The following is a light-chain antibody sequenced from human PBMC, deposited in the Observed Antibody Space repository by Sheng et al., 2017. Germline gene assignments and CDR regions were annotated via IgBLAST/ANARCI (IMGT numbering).Light chain of an antibody. V-gene: IGLV2-14*03. J-gene: IGLJ3*02. CDR3: ISYTSSSTLV. CDR1: SSDVGGYNY. Sequence: QSALTQSASVSGYPGQSITISCSGTSSDVGGYNYVSWYQQHSGKAPKLMIYDLTNRPSGVSNRFSGSKSGNTASLTISGLQAEDEGDYYCISYTSSSTLVFGGGTKLTVL. CDR2: DLT.